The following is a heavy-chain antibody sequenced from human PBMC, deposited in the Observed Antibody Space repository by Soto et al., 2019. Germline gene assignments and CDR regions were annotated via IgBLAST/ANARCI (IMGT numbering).Heavy chain of an antibody. Sequence: GGSLRLSCAASGFTFDDYAMHWVRQAPGKGLEWVSGISWNSGSIGYADSVKGRFTISRDNATNSLYLQMNSLRAEDTALYYCAKAIWSGIPGYYYYYMDVWGKGTTVTVSS. J-gene: IGHJ6*03. CDR1: GFTFDDYA. V-gene: IGHV3-9*01. CDR3: AKAIWSGIPGYYYYYMDV. D-gene: IGHD3-3*01. CDR2: ISWNSGSI.